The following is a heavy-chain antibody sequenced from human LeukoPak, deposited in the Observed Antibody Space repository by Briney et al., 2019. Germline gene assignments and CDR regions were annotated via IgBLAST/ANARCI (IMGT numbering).Heavy chain of an antibody. J-gene: IGHJ4*02. CDR3: ARLQYSFLYGSGSYGVDY. Sequence: GGSLRLSCAASGFTFSSYWMSWVRQAPGKGLEWVANIKQDGSEKYYVDSVKGRFTISRDNAKSSLYLQMNSLRAEDTAMYYCARLQYSFLYGSGSYGVDYWGQGTLVTVSS. V-gene: IGHV3-7*01. CDR2: IKQDGSEK. D-gene: IGHD3-10*01. CDR1: GFTFSSYW.